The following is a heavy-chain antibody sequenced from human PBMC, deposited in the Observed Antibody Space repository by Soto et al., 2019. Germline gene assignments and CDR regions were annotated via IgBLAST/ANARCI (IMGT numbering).Heavy chain of an antibody. V-gene: IGHV4-34*01. CDR2: INNGGSS. CDR1: GGSFSGYY. CDR3: ARGRGDGYNQNWYFDL. J-gene: IGHJ2*01. D-gene: IGHD3-10*01. Sequence: SETLSLTCAVYGGSFSGYYWSWIRQPPGKGLEWIGEINNGGSSNYNPSLKSRGSMSVGTSNNQFSLKLTSVTAADTAVYYCARGRGDGYNQNWYFDLWGRGTLVTVS.